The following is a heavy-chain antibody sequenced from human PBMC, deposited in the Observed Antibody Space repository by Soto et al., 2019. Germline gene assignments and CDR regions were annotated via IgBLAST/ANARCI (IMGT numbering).Heavy chain of an antibody. D-gene: IGHD6-13*01. CDR1: GFTFSSYA. J-gene: IGHJ4*02. Sequence: GGSLRLSCAASGFTFSSYAMHWVRQAPGKGLEWVAVISYDGSNKYYADSVKGRFTISRDNSKNTLYLQMNSLRAEDTAVYYCARDPKIVLQQPDYWGQGTLVTVSS. CDR2: ISYDGSNK. V-gene: IGHV3-30-3*01. CDR3: ARDPKIVLQQPDY.